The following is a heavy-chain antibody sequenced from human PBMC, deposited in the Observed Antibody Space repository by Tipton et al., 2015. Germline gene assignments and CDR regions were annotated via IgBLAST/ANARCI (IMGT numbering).Heavy chain of an antibody. CDR2: VNINESP. CDR3: ARHVTTIVEVDYSDF. V-gene: IGHV4-4*07. Sequence: TLSLTCTVSGGSISTFYWSWIRQPAGKGLQWIGRVNINESPNYNPSLKSRVTMSVDTSKNQFSLALRDVTATDTAVYYCARHVTTIVEVDYSDFWGQGTLVTVAS. CDR1: GGSISTFY. J-gene: IGHJ4*02. D-gene: IGHD4/OR15-4a*01.